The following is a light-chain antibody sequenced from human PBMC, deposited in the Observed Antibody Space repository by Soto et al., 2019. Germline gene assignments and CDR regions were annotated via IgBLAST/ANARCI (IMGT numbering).Light chain of an antibody. CDR3: QQYGSSGT. CDR1: QSVSNNY. V-gene: IGKV3-20*01. J-gene: IGKJ1*01. CDR2: GAS. Sequence: IVFTQSPGTLSLCPGERATLSCRASQSVSNNYLAWYQQKPGQAPRLLIYGASNRATGIPDRFSGSGSGTDFTLTISRLEPEDFAVYYCQQYGSSGTFGQGTKVDIK.